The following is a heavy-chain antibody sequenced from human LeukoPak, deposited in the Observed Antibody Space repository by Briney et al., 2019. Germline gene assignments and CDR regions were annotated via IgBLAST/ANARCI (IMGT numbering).Heavy chain of an antibody. D-gene: IGHD6-13*01. CDR2: INHSGST. J-gene: IGHJ5*02. CDR1: GFTFSSYG. Sequence: GSLRLSCAASGFTFSSYGMSWIRQPPGKGLEWIGEINHSGSTNYNPSLKSRVTISVDTSKNQFSLKLSSVTAADTAVYYCSTMASIAAAGTSDWFDPWGQGTLVTVSS. V-gene: IGHV4-34*08. CDR3: STMASIAAAGTSDWFDP.